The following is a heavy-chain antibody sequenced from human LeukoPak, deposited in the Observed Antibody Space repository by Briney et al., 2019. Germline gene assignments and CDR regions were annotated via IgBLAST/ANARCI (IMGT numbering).Heavy chain of an antibody. J-gene: IGHJ3*02. Sequence: PGGSLRLSCAASGFTFSSYSMNWVRQAPGKGLEWVSSISSSSSYIYYADSVKGRFTISRDNAKKSLYLQRNSLRAEDTAVYCCARAPSKDDAFDIWGQGTMVTVSS. V-gene: IGHV3-21*01. CDR3: ARAPSKDDAFDI. CDR1: GFTFSSYS. CDR2: ISSSSSYI.